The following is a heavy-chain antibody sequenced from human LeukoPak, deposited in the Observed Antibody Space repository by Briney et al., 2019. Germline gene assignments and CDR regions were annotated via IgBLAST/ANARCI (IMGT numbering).Heavy chain of an antibody. V-gene: IGHV1-2*02. Sequence: ASVKVSCKASGYTFTGYYMHWVRQAPGQGLEWVGWINPNSGGTNCAQKFQGRVTMTTDTSTSTAYMELRSLRSDDTAVYYCAREVGATSFDIWGQGTMVTVSS. J-gene: IGHJ3*02. CDR1: GYTFTGYY. CDR2: INPNSGGT. CDR3: AREVGATSFDI. D-gene: IGHD1-26*01.